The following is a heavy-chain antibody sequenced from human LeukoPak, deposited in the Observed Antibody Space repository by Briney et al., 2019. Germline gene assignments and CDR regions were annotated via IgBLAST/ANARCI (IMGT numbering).Heavy chain of an antibody. J-gene: IGHJ6*03. V-gene: IGHV4-34*01. CDR1: GGSFSGYY. D-gene: IGHD4-17*01. Sequence: SETLSLTCAVYGGSFSGYYWSWIRQPPGKGVEWIGEINHSGSTNYNPSLKSRVTISVDTSKNQFSLKLSSVTAADTAVYYCARTVIAYYYYYYMDVWGKGTTVTVSS. CDR3: ARTVIAYYYYYYMDV. CDR2: INHSGST.